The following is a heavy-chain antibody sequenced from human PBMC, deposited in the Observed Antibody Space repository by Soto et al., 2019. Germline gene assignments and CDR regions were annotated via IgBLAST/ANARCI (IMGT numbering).Heavy chain of an antibody. D-gene: IGHD2-2*02. Sequence: GGSLRLSCAASGFTFSSYAINWVRQAPGKGLGWVSAISGSGVSTYYADSVKGRFTISRDDSKKTLYLQLNSLRAEDTAVYYCAKEYSTSWYNFDYWGQGTQVTVSS. CDR1: GFTFSSYA. CDR2: ISGSGVST. V-gene: IGHV3-23*01. J-gene: IGHJ4*02. CDR3: AKEYSTSWYNFDY.